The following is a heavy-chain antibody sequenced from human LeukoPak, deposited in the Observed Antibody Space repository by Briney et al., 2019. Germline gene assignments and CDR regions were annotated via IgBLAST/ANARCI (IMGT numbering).Heavy chain of an antibody. CDR2: INTNTGKP. J-gene: IGHJ4*02. Sequence: RASVKVSCKASGYTFTSYAMNWVRQAPGQGLEWMGWINTNTGKPTYAQGFTGRFVFSLDSSVSTAYLQANSLNAEGTAVYYCARAASLDYWGQGTLVTVSS. CDR3: ARAASLDY. V-gene: IGHV7-4-1*02. CDR1: GYTFTSYA. D-gene: IGHD2-2*01.